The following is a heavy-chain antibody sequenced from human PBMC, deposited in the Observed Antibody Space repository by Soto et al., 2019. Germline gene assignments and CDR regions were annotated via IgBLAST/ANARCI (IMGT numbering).Heavy chain of an antibody. D-gene: IGHD2-2*01. J-gene: IGHJ5*01. CDR3: ARGFGVPAAEFDS. Sequence: SETLSLTCTVSGGSISSGGYYWSWIRQHPGKGLEWIGYIYYSGSTYYNPSLKSRVTISVDTSKNQFSLKLSSVTAADTAVYYCARGFGVPAAEFDSWGQGTLVTVSS. V-gene: IGHV4-31*03. CDR1: GGSISSGGYY. CDR2: IYYSGST.